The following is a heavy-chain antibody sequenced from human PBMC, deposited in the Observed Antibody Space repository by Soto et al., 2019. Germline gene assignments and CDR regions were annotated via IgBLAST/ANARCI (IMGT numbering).Heavy chain of an antibody. CDR3: GKYSGSYPVYNGMNV. D-gene: IGHD1-26*01. Sequence: GGSLRLSCAASGFPFSTSAMNWVRQAPGKGLEWVSIISATSDAAYYAESVKGRFTSSRDNSKNTLYLQMNSPRPEDTAMYYCGKYSGSYPVYNGMNVWGQGTTVTVSS. CDR2: ISATSDAA. J-gene: IGHJ6*02. CDR1: GFPFSTSA. V-gene: IGHV3-23*01.